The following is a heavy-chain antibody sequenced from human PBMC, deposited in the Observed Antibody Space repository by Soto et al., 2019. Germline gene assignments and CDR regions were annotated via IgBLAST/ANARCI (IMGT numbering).Heavy chain of an antibody. CDR1: GGSISSGGYY. CDR2: ICYSGST. Sequence: QVQLQESGPGLVKPSQTLSLTCTVSGGSISSGGYYWSWIRQHPGKGLEWIGYICYSGSTYYDPSLTSRVTISVDTSKNQFSLKLSSVTAADTAVYYCARASPYYDSSGYFDYWGQGTLVTVSS. V-gene: IGHV4-31*03. J-gene: IGHJ4*02. CDR3: ARASPYYDSSGYFDY. D-gene: IGHD3-22*01.